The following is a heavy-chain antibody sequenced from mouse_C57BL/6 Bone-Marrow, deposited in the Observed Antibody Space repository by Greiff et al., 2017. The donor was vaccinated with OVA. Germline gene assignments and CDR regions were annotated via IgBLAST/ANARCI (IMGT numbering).Heavy chain of an antibody. J-gene: IGHJ3*01. V-gene: IGHV6-3*01. CDR1: GFTFSNYW. Sequence: EVKLEESGGGLVQPGGSMKLSCVASGFTFSNYWMNWVRQSPEKGLEWVAQIRLKSDNYATHYAESVKGRFTISRDDSKSSVYLQMNNIRAEDTGIYYCTGGSTYSPWFAYWGQGTLVTVSA. CDR2: IRLKSDNYAT. CDR3: TGGSTYSPWFAY. D-gene: IGHD5-1*01.